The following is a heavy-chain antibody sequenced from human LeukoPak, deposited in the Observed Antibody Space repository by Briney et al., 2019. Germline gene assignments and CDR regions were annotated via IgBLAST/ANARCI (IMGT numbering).Heavy chain of an antibody. Sequence: ASVKVSCKASGYTFTSYAMHWVRQAPGQRLEWMGWINAGNGNTKYSQKFQGRVTITRDTSASTAYMGLSSLRSEDTAVYYCARDREYSYGFNWGQGTLVTVSS. CDR2: INAGNGNT. J-gene: IGHJ4*02. CDR3: ARDREYSYGFN. CDR1: GYTFTSYA. V-gene: IGHV1-3*01. D-gene: IGHD5-18*01.